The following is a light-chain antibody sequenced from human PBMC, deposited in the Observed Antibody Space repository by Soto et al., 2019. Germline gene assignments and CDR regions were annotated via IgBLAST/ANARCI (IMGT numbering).Light chain of an antibody. V-gene: IGKV3D-15*01. J-gene: IGKJ1*01. CDR1: QSVSSN. Sequence: EIVMTQSPATLSVSPGERATLSCRASQSVSSNLTWYQQKPGQAPRLLIYGASTRATGIPARFSGSGSGTDFTLTISSLQPEDFAVYYCRLPGTFGQGTKVDIK. CDR3: RLPGT. CDR2: GAS.